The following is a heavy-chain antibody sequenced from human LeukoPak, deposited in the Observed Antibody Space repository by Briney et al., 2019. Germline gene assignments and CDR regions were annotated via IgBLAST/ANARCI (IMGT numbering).Heavy chain of an antibody. D-gene: IGHD5-12*01. CDR2: IVVGSGNT. CDR1: GFTFTSSA. Sequence: GASVKVSCKASGFTFTSSAMQWVRQARGQRLEWIGWIVVGSGNTNYAQKFQERVTITRDMSTSTACMELSSLRSEDTAVYYCAAGTPNIVAHDAFDIWGQGTMVTVSS. V-gene: IGHV1-58*02. CDR3: AAGTPNIVAHDAFDI. J-gene: IGHJ3*02.